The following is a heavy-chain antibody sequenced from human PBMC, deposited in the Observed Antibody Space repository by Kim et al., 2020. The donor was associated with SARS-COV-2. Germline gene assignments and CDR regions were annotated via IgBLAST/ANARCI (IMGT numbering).Heavy chain of an antibody. V-gene: IGHV3-30*18. D-gene: IGHD3-10*01. CDR3: AKSITMVRGVIPYYYYYYGMDV. CDR1: GFTFSSYG. CDR2: ISYDGSNK. J-gene: IGHJ6*02. Sequence: GGSLRLSCAASGFTFSSYGMHWVRQAPGKGLEWVAVISYDGSNKYYADSVKGRFTISRDNSKNTLYLQMNSLRAEDTAVYYCAKSITMVRGVIPYYYYYYGMDVWGQGTTVTVSS.